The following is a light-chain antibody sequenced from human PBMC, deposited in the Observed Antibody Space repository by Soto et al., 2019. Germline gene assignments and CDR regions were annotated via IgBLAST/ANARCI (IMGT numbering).Light chain of an antibody. Sequence: QSALTQPPSASGSPGQSVTISCTGTSSDVGGYNYVSWYQQYPGRAPKLMIYEVTKRPSGVPDRFSGSKSGNTASLTVSGLEAEDEADDDCSSNSASNNFYFVFGGGTKLTVL. CDR1: SSDVGGYNY. CDR2: EVT. CDR3: SSNSASNNFYFV. J-gene: IGLJ3*02. V-gene: IGLV2-8*01.